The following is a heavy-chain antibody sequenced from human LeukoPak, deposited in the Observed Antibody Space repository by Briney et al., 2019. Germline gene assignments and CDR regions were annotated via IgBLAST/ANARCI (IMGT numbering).Heavy chain of an antibody. D-gene: IGHD1-26*01. CDR3: ARDYGARTAFDY. Sequence: GGSLRLSCEVSGFTFSDYYMSWIRQAPGKGLEWVSYISSSSSYTNYADSVKGRFTISRDNAKNSLYLQMNSLRAEDTAVYYCARDYGARTAFDYWGQGTLVTVSS. J-gene: IGHJ4*02. CDR1: GFTFSDYY. CDR2: ISSSSSYT. V-gene: IGHV3-11*06.